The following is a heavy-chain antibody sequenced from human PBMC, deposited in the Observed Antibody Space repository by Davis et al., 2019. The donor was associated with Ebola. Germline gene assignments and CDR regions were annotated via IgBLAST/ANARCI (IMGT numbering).Heavy chain of an antibody. CDR1: GGSISSSSYY. CDR2: IYYSGST. V-gene: IGHV4-39*01. D-gene: IGHD2-2*01. J-gene: IGHJ6*04. Sequence: SETLSLTCTVSGGSISSSSYYWGWIRQPPGKGLEWIGSIYYSGSTYYNPSLKSRVTISVDTSKNQFSLKLSSVTAADTAVYYCARQDVVPALGWGMDVWGKGTTVTVSS. CDR3: ARQDVVPALGWGMDV.